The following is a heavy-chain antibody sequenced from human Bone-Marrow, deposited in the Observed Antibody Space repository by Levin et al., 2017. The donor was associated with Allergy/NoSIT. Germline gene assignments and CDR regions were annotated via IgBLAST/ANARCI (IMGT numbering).Heavy chain of an antibody. CDR3: ARSDRSCHGGSCYSEVDAFDV. CDR2: IYYSGST. J-gene: IGHJ3*01. D-gene: IGHD2-15*01. V-gene: IGHV4-59*01. Sequence: SQTLSLTCTVSGGSMDSYYWNWIRQSPGKGLEWIGYIYYSGSTKYNPTLKSRVTLSVDTSRDQFSLRLNSVTAADTAVYHCARSDRSCHGGSCYSEVDAFDVWGQGTIVTVSS. CDR1: GGSMDSYY.